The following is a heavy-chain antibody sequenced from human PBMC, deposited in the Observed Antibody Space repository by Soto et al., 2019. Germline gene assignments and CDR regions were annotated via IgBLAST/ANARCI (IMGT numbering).Heavy chain of an antibody. J-gene: IGHJ4*02. CDR2: ISSTTNYI. V-gene: IGHV3-21*01. CDR1: GFTFTRYS. Sequence: LRLSCAASGFTFTRYSMNWVRQAPGKGLEWVSSISSTTNYIYYADSMKGRFTVSRDNAKNSVYLEMNSLSAEDTAVYYCARESEDLTSNFDYWGQGTLVTVS. CDR3: ARESEDLTSNFDY.